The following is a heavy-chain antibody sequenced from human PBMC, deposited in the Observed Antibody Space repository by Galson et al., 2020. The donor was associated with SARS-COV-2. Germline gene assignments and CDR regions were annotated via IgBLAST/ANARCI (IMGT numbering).Heavy chain of an antibody. D-gene: IGHD3-16*01. J-gene: IGHJ4*02. CDR1: DYNFRFYY. Sequence: GESLKISCKGVDYNFRFYYIAWVRQMPGKGLEWMGIVFPDDSDIRYSPSFQGQVTVSADKSIRTAYLQWTSLKTSDSAMYYCARWRATGEFDFWGQGTPVTVSS. CDR3: ARWRATGEFDF. V-gene: IGHV5-51*01. CDR2: VFPDDSDI.